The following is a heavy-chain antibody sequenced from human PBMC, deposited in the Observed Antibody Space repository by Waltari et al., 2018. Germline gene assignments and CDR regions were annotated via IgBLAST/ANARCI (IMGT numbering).Heavy chain of an antibody. CDR2: IYRDGNT. CDR1: GFTVTSFY. J-gene: IGHJ1*01. CDR3: ARRRPNSNSQALEH. Sequence: EVQPVESGGDLVPAGGSLRLYCTVPGFTVTSFYMSWVRQAPGKGLEWVSVIYRDGNTYYADSVEGRFTISRDNSKNTLYLQMNSLKSEDTAVYYCARRRPNSNSQALEHWGQGTLVTVSS. D-gene: IGHD6-13*01. V-gene: IGHV3-66*02.